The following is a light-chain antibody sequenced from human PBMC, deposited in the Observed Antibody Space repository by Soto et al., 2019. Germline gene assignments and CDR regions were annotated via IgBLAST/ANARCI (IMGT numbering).Light chain of an antibody. CDR1: QSISSY. V-gene: IGKV1-39*01. Sequence: DIPMTQSPSSLSASVGDRVTITCRASQSISSYLNWYQQKPGKAPKLLIYAASSLQRGVPSTFSGSGSGTDFTLTISSLQPEDFANYYCQQSYSTPLTFGPGTKVHIK. CDR2: AAS. CDR3: QQSYSTPLT. J-gene: IGKJ3*01.